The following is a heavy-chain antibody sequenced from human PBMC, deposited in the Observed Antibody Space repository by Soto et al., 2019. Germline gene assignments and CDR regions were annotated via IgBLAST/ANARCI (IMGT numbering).Heavy chain of an antibody. V-gene: IGHV1-69*13. Sequence: SVKVSCKASGGTLSSYAISWVRQAPGQGLEWMGGIIPIFGTANYAQKFQGRVTITADESTSTAYMELSSLRSEDTAVYYCAREGHVVVPAAIAWFDPWDQGTLVTVSS. D-gene: IGHD2-2*02. CDR2: IIPIFGTA. J-gene: IGHJ5*02. CDR1: GGTLSSYA. CDR3: AREGHVVVPAAIAWFDP.